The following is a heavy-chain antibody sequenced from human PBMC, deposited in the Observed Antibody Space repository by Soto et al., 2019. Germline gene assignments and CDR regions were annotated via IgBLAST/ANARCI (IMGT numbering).Heavy chain of an antibody. V-gene: IGHV1-2*02. Sequence: IRWMRKAPGQGLEWMGGIIPIFGTANYAQKFQGRVTMTRDTSISTASMELSRLTPDDTAVYYCVRGGDSYAWAYRGQGTPVTVSS. CDR2: IIPIFGTA. D-gene: IGHD5-18*01. CDR3: VRGGDSYAWAY. J-gene: IGHJ4*02.